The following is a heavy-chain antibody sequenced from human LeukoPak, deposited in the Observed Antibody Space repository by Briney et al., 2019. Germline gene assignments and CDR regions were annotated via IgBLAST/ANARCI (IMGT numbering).Heavy chain of an antibody. CDR2: VIPSGGST. CDR3: ARVVTDSSGWYHFDY. J-gene: IGHJ4*02. D-gene: IGHD6-19*01. Sequence: ASVKVSCKASEYTFTSYYIHWVRQAPGQGLEWMGIVIPSGGSTTYAQTFQGRVTMTRDTSTRTVYMELSSLRSEDTAVYYCARVVTDSSGWYHFDYWGQETLVTVSS. V-gene: IGHV1-46*01. CDR1: EYTFTSYY.